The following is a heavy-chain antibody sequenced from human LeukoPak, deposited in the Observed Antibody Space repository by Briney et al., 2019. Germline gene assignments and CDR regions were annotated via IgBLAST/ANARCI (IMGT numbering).Heavy chain of an antibody. V-gene: IGHV3-7*03. Sequence: GALRLSCVASGFLFGDYWMRWVRQAPGKGLEWVATINQNGGVKYYVDSVKGRFTISRDNAKTSLFLQMNSLRIDGTAMYYCTRAVNSASDFWGQGALVTVSS. CDR2: INQNGGVK. CDR1: GFLFGDYW. J-gene: IGHJ4*02. CDR3: TRAVNSASDF. D-gene: IGHD4-23*01.